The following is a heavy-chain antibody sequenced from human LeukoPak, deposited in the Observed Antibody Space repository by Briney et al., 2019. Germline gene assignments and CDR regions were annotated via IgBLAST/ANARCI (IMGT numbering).Heavy chain of an antibody. J-gene: IGHJ4*02. Sequence: SETLSLTCAVYGVSFSGYYWSWIRQPPGKGLEWIGEINHSGSTNYNPSLKSRVTISVDTSKNQFSLKLSSVTAADTAVYYCASSRQQWLDGKVDYWGQGTLVAVSS. CDR2: INHSGST. CDR3: ASSRQQWLDGKVDY. V-gene: IGHV4-34*01. D-gene: IGHD6-19*01. CDR1: GVSFSGYY.